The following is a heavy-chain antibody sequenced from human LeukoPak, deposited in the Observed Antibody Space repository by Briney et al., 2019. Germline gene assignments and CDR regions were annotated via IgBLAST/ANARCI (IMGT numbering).Heavy chain of an antibody. CDR3: ARDTGDSRTVAAYYFDY. J-gene: IGHJ4*02. D-gene: IGHD2-21*02. CDR2: ISSSSSYI. CDR1: GFTFSSYS. Sequence: GGSLRLSCAASGFTFSSYSMNWARQAPGKGLEWVSSISSSSSYIYYADSVKGRFTISRDNAKNSLYLQMNSLRAENTAVYYCARDTGDSRTVAAYYFDYWGQGTLVTVSS. V-gene: IGHV3-21*01.